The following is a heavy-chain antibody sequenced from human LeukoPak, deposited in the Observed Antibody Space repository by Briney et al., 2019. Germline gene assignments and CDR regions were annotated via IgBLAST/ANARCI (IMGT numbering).Heavy chain of an antibody. D-gene: IGHD6-19*01. V-gene: IGHV3-74*01. CDR3: ARSSSGWGY. Sequence: RRAPGNGKKKISRINSDWSSTSYVDCVKGRLTISRDNAKNTLYLQMNSLRAEDTAVYYGARSSSGWGYWGQGTLVTVSS. CDR2: INSDWSST. J-gene: IGHJ4*02.